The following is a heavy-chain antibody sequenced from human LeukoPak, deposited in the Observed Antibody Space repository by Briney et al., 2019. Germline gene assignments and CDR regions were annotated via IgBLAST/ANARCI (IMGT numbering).Heavy chain of an antibody. CDR3: AKKGCYTDL. CDR2: ISEDGSQK. J-gene: IGHJ2*01. CDR1: GFTFNTYW. Sequence: GGSLRHSCAASGFTFNTYWMSWVRQAPGKGLEWVSCISEDGSQKYYVESLKGRFTISRDNAKNSHYLQMNSLRAEDTAVYCCAKKGCYTDLWGRGTLVSVSS. D-gene: IGHD2-15*01. V-gene: IGHV3-7*01.